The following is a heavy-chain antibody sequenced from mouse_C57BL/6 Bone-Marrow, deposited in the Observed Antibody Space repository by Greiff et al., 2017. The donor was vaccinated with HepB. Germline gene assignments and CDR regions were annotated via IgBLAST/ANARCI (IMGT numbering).Heavy chain of an antibody. J-gene: IGHJ4*01. D-gene: IGHD1-1*01. CDR3: ARLGYYYGPMDY. Sequence: VHVKQSGPELVKPGASVKMSCKASGYTFIDYNMHWVKQSHGKSLEWIGYINPNNGGTSYNQKFKGKATLTVNKSSSTAYMELRSLTSEDSAVYYCARLGYYYGPMDYWGQGTSVTVSS. CDR2: INPNNGGT. CDR1: GYTFIDYN. V-gene: IGHV1-22*01.